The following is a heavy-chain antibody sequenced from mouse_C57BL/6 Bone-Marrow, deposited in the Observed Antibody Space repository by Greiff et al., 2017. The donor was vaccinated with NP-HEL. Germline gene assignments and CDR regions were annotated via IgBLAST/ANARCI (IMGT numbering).Heavy chain of an antibody. CDR3: ARTRRLPFYAMDY. J-gene: IGHJ4*01. CDR1: GYTFTDYY. D-gene: IGHD2-2*01. V-gene: IGHV1-19*01. Sequence: EVQLQQSGPVLVKPGASVKMSCKASGYTFTDYYMNWVKQSHGKSLEWIGVINPYNGGTSYNQKFKGKATLTVDQSSSTAYMALNSLTSEDSAVYYCARTRRLPFYAMDYWGQGTSVTVSS. CDR2: INPYNGGT.